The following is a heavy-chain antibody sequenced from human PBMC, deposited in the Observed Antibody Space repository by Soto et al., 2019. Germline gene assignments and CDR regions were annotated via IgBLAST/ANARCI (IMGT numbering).Heavy chain of an antibody. J-gene: IGHJ3*01. V-gene: IGHV3-30*18. D-gene: IGHD3-10*01. Sequence: GGSLRLSCAASGFTFSSFGMHWVRQAPGEGLEWVAVISYDGSNKYYADSVKGRITISRDNSKNTLYLQMNSLRVEDTAVYYCAKDLEESPAWGQGIVVTVSS. CDR1: GFTFSSFG. CDR2: ISYDGSNK. CDR3: AKDLEESPA.